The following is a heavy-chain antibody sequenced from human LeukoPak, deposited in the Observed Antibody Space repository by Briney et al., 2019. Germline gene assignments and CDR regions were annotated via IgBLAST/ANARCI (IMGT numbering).Heavy chain of an antibody. CDR3: ARDSRHCSGGSCYSLTRYYYYYGMDV. V-gene: IGHV4-30-4*01. CDR2: IYYSGST. J-gene: IGHJ6*02. Sequence: SETLSLTCTVSGGSISSGDYYWSWIRQPPGKGLEWIGYIYYSGSTYYNPSLKSRVTISVDTSKNQFSLKLSSVTAADTAVYYCARDSRHCSGGSCYSLTRYYYYYGMDVWGQGTTVTVSS. D-gene: IGHD2-15*01. CDR1: GGSISSGDYY.